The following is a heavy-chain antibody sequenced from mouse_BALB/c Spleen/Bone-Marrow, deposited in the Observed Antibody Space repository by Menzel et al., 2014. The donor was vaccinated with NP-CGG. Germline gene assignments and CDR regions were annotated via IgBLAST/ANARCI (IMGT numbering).Heavy chain of an antibody. Sequence: VESGGGLVKPGGSLKLPCAASGFTFSDYYMYWVRQTPEKRLEWVATISDGGNYTYYPDSVKGRFTISRDNAKNNLYLQMSSLKSEDTAMYFCTRGGFAYWGQGTLVTVSA. CDR2: ISDGGNYT. V-gene: IGHV5-4*02. CDR1: GFTFSDYY. CDR3: TRGGFAY. J-gene: IGHJ3*01.